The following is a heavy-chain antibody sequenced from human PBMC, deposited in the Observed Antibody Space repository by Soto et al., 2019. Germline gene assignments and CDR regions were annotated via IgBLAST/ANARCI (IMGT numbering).Heavy chain of an antibody. D-gene: IGHD2-15*01. CDR3: AREASSIVVVVAATQDAFDI. J-gene: IGHJ3*02. Sequence: QVQLVQSGAEVKKPGASVKVSCKASGYTFTSYGISWVRQAPGQGLEWMGWISAYNGNTNYAQKLQGRVTMTTDTSTRTAYMERRSLRSDDTAVYYCAREASSIVVVVAATQDAFDIGGQGTRVTVSS. V-gene: IGHV1-18*01. CDR2: ISAYNGNT. CDR1: GYTFTSYG.